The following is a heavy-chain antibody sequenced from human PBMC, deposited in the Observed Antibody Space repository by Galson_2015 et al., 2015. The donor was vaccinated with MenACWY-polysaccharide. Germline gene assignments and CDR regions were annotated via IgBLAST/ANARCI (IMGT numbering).Heavy chain of an antibody. D-gene: IGHD2-21*01. V-gene: IGHV3-23*01. J-gene: IGHJ5*02. CDR3: SAWLWNQFDT. CDR1: GFTFSGHG. CDR2: INNAATNT. Sequence: ALRLGCAASGFTFSGHGMTWVRQSPGRGLERVSTINNAATNTHYSDSVRGRFTISRDNSRNTLYLQMNSLRAEDTAIYYCSAWLWNQFDTWGQGIVVTVAS.